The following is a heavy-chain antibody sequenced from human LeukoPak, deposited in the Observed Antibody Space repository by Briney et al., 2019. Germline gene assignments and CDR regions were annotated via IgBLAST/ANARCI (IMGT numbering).Heavy chain of an antibody. D-gene: IGHD2-2*02. CDR1: GYSFTSYW. V-gene: IGHV5-51*01. CDR2: IYPGDSDT. CDR3: ARLQPVPAAIPDALDI. J-gene: IGHJ3*02. Sequence: GESLKISCKGSGYSFTSYWIGWVRQMPGKGLEWMGIIYPGDSDTRYSPSFQGQVTISADKSISTAYLQWSSLKASDTAMYYCARLQPVPAAIPDALDIWGQGTMVTVSS.